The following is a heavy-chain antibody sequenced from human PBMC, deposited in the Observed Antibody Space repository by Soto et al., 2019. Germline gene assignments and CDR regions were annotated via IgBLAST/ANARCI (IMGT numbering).Heavy chain of an antibody. CDR1: GGSISSYY. V-gene: IGHV4-59*01. D-gene: IGHD6-6*01. J-gene: IGHJ6*02. CDR2: IYYSGST. CDR3: ARGRQLVSVFSQAWGMDV. Sequence: QVQLQESGPGLVKTSETLSLTCTVSGGSISSYYWSWIRQPPGKGLEWIGYIYYSGSTNYNPSLKSRVTISVDTSKNQFSLKLSSVTAADTAVYYCARGRQLVSVFSQAWGMDVWGQGTTVTVSS.